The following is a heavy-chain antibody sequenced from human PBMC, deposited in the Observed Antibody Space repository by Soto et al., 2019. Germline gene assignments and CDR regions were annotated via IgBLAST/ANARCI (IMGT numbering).Heavy chain of an antibody. CDR3: GRQKRWLAALDGFDP. V-gene: IGHV4-39*01. CDR2: IYYSGST. CDR1: GGSISSSSYY. D-gene: IGHD6-19*01. Sequence: SETLSLTCTVSGGSISSSSYYWGWIRQPPGKGLEWIGSIYYSGSTYYNPSLKSRVTISVDTSKNQFSLKLSSVTAADTAVYSWGRQKRWLAALDGFDPGGQG. J-gene: IGHJ5*02.